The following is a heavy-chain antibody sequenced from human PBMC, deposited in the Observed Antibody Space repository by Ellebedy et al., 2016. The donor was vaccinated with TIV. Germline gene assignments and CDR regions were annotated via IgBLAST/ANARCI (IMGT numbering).Heavy chain of an antibody. CDR2: IIPIFGTA. CDR1: GGTFSSYA. CDR3: ARGGRDGYNF. Sequence: SVKVSXXASGGTFSSYAISWVRQAPGQGLEWMGGIIPIFGTANYAQKFQGRVTITADESTSTAYMELSSLRSEDTAVYYCARGGRDGYNFWGQGTLVTVSS. D-gene: IGHD5-24*01. V-gene: IGHV1-69*13. J-gene: IGHJ4*02.